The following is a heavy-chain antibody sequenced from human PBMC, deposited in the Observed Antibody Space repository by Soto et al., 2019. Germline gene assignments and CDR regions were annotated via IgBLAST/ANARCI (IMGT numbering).Heavy chain of an antibody. J-gene: IGHJ3*02. D-gene: IGHD4-17*01. Sequence: GGSLRLSCAASGFSFSTYAMSWVRQAPGKGLEWVSAISGSGGSTYYADSVKGRFTISRDNPENTLYLQMSNLRAEDTALYYCAKDPYGDYPDAFDIWRQGTMVIVSS. CDR1: GFSFSTYA. CDR2: ISGSGGST. CDR3: AKDPYGDYPDAFDI. V-gene: IGHV3-23*01.